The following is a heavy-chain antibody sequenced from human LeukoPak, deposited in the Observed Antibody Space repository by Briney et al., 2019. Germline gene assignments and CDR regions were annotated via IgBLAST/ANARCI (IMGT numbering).Heavy chain of an antibody. CDR3: ARDRGPGWFDP. J-gene: IGHJ5*02. CDR2: IYSTGAT. D-gene: IGHD3-10*01. CDR1: GFSVSGNY. V-gene: IGHV3-66*03. Sequence: GGSPRLSCAVSGFSVSGNYVSWVRQAPGKGLEWVSVIYSTGATFYADSVKGRFTTSRDNSKNTVNLQMNSLRPEDTAVYYCARDRGPGWFDPWGQGTLVTVSS.